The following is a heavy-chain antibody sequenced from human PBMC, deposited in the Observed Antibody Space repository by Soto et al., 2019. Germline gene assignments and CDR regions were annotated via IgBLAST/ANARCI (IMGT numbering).Heavy chain of an antibody. CDR3: ARQYCSSTVCYGMDV. D-gene: IGHD2-2*01. CDR1: GYIFTSYW. CDR2: IDPSDSYT. Sequence: GEPLKISCNGSGYIFTSYWISWVRQMPGKGLEWMGRIDPSDSYTNYSPSFQGHVTISADKSISTAYLQWSSLKASDTAMYYCARQYCSSTVCYGMDVWGQGTTVTVSS. V-gene: IGHV5-10-1*01. J-gene: IGHJ6*02.